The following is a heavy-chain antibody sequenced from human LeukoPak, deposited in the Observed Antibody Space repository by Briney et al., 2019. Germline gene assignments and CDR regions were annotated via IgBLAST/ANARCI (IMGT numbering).Heavy chain of an antibody. D-gene: IGHD3-22*01. J-gene: IGHJ4*02. V-gene: IGHV4-39*02. CDR1: GGSISSSSYY. Sequence: SETLSLTCTVSGGSISSSSYYWGWIRQPPGKGLEWIGSIYYSGSTYYNPSLKSRVTISVDTSKNQFSLKLSSVTAADTAVYYCARDPGYYDSSGSFDYWGQGTLVTVSS. CDR2: IYYSGST. CDR3: ARDPGYYDSSGSFDY.